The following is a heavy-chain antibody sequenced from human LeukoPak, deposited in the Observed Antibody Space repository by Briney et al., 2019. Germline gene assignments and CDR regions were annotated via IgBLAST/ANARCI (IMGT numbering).Heavy chain of an antibody. V-gene: IGHV5-51*01. Sequence: GESLKISCKGSGYSFTSYWIGWVRQMPGKGLEWMGIIYPGDSDTRYSPSFQGQVTISADKSISTAYLQWSSLKASDTAMYYCARRSYYDSSGYASDYYYGMDVWGQGITVTVSS. CDR1: GYSFTSYW. J-gene: IGHJ6*02. D-gene: IGHD3-22*01. CDR3: ARRSYYDSSGYASDYYYGMDV. CDR2: IYPGDSDT.